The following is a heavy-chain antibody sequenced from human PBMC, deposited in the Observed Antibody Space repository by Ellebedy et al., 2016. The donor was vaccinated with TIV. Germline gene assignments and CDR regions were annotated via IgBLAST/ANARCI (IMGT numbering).Heavy chain of an antibody. Sequence: AASVKVSCKASGGTFSSYAISWVRQAPGQGLEWMGGIIPIFSTANYAQKFQGRVTITADESTSTAYMELSSLRSEDTAVYYCARESYGGNLALREYYFDYWGQGTLVTVSS. CDR2: IIPIFSTA. V-gene: IGHV1-69*13. CDR3: ARESYGGNLALREYYFDY. D-gene: IGHD4-23*01. CDR1: GGTFSSYA. J-gene: IGHJ4*02.